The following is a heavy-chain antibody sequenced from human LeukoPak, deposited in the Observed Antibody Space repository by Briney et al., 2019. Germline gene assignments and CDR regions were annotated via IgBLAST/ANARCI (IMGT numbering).Heavy chain of an antibody. Sequence: SETLSLTCTVSGGSISSFYWSWIRQPPGKGLEWIGYIYYSGSTNYNPSLKSRVTISVDTSKNQFSLKLSSVTAADTAVFYCARARNYYDSSGFYYEGDAFDIWGQGTMVTVSS. CDR2: IYYSGST. V-gene: IGHV4-59*01. CDR3: ARARNYYDSSGFYYEGDAFDI. CDR1: GGSISSFY. D-gene: IGHD3-22*01. J-gene: IGHJ3*02.